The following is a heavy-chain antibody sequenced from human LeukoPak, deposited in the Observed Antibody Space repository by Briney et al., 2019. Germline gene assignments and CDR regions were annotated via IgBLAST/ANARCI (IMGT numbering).Heavy chain of an antibody. V-gene: IGHV3-23*01. J-gene: IGHJ3*02. CDR2: ISGSGGST. D-gene: IGHD3-22*01. CDR3: AKSDYYDSSGPDAFDI. Sequence: PGGSLRLSCAASGFTFSSFSNFAMSWVRQAPGEGLECVSVISGSGGSTYYADSVKGRFTISRDNSKKTLDLQMNSLRAEDTAVYYCAKSDYYDSSGPDAFDIWGQGTMVTVSS. CDR1: GFTFSSFSNFA.